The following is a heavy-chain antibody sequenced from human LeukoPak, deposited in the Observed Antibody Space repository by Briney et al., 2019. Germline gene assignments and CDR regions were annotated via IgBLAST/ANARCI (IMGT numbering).Heavy chain of an antibody. Sequence: PGRSLRLSCAASGFTFSSYGMHWVRQAPGKGLEWVAVIRYDGSNKYYADSVKGRFTISRDNSKNTLYLQMNSLRAEDTAVYYCATVTRSWQAFDIWGQGTMVTVSS. CDR3: ATVTRSWQAFDI. J-gene: IGHJ3*02. CDR1: GFTFSSYG. D-gene: IGHD4-11*01. CDR2: IRYDGSNK. V-gene: IGHV3-33*01.